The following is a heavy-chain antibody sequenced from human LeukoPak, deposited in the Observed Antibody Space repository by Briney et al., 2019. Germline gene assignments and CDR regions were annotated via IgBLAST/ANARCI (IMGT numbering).Heavy chain of an antibody. J-gene: IGHJ1*01. CDR3: ANDVDYGDTAEYFQH. Sequence: GSLRLSCAASGFTFSSYGMHWVRQAPGKGLEWVAVIWYDGSNKYYADSVKGRFTISRDNSKNTLYLQMNSLRAEDTAVYYCANDVDYGDTAEYFQHWGQGTLATVSS. D-gene: IGHD4-17*01. CDR2: IWYDGSNK. CDR1: GFTFSSYG. V-gene: IGHV3-30*02.